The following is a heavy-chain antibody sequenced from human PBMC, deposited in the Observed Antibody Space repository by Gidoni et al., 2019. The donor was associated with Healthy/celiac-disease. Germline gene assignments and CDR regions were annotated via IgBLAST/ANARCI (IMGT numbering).Heavy chain of an antibody. V-gene: IGHV3-30*18. CDR1: GFTFSSYG. J-gene: IGHJ4*02. D-gene: IGHD6-6*01. CDR3: AKDDTSIAALTGGY. CDR2: ISYYGSNK. Sequence: QVQLVESGGGVVQPGRSLRLSCAASGFTFSSYGMHWVRQAPGKGLEWVAVISYYGSNKYYADSVKGRFTISRDNSKNTLYLQMNSLRAEDTAVYYCAKDDTSIAALTGGYWGQGTLVTVSS.